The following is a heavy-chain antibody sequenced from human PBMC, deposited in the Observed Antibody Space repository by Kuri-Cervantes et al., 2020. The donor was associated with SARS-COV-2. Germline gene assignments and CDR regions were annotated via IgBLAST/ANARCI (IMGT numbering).Heavy chain of an antibody. CDR2: INDRGVGT. CDR3: AKDEEMATIFGAFDM. Sequence: LSLTCAASGFTFSKYAMNWVRQAPGKGLEWVSVINDRGVGTYYADSVKGRFTISRDDSKNTVYLQMNSLTAEDTAVYYCAKDEEMATIFGAFDMWGQGTMVTVSS. CDR1: GFTFSKYA. D-gene: IGHD5-24*01. J-gene: IGHJ3*02. V-gene: IGHV3-23*01.